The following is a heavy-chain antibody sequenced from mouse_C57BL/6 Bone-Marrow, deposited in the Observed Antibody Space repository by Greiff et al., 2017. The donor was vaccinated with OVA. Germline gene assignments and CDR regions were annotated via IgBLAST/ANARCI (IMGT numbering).Heavy chain of an antibody. CDR2: IDPSDSYT. CDR3: ARRGIYDGYFYAMDY. Sequence: QVQLQQPGAELVMPGASVKLSCKASGYTFTSYWMHWVKQRPGQGLEWIGEIDPSDSYTNYNQKFKGKSTLTVDKSSSTAYMQLSSLTSEDSAVYYCARRGIYDGYFYAMDYWGQGTSATVSS. V-gene: IGHV1-69*01. J-gene: IGHJ4*01. CDR1: GYTFTSYW. D-gene: IGHD2-3*01.